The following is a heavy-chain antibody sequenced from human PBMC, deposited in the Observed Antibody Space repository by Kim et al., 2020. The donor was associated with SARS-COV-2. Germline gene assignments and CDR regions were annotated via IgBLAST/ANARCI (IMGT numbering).Heavy chain of an antibody. J-gene: IGHJ6*03. V-gene: IGHV3-43*02. CDR1: GFTFDDYA. CDR3: ARGIIRGYYYVDV. Sequence: GGSLRLSCAASGFTFDDYAMHWVRQAPGKGLEWVSPISGDGGSTYYADSLKGRFTISRDNSKNSLYLQMNSLRTEDTALYYCARGIIRGYYYVDVWGKGTPVTVSS. D-gene: IGHD3-16*01. CDR2: ISGDGGST.